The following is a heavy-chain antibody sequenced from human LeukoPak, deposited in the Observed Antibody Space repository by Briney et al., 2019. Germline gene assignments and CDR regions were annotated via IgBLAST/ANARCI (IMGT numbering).Heavy chain of an antibody. D-gene: IGHD5-18*01. J-gene: IGHJ4*02. Sequence: PSETLSLTCTVSGGSISSSAYYWGWIRQPPGKGLEWIGNIYYSGITFYNPSLKSRVTVSVDTSKNQFSLKLSSVTAADTAVYFCAKGVGGYTIGYYFDYWGQGTPVTVSS. V-gene: IGHV4-39*02. CDR1: GGSISSSAYY. CDR2: IYYSGIT. CDR3: AKGVGGYTIGYYFDY.